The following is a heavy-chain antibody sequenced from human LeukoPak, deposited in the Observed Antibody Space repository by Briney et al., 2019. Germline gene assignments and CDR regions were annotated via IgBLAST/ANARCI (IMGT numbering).Heavy chain of an antibody. V-gene: IGHV3-48*02. CDR2: IGGSSSII. D-gene: IGHD3-22*01. CDR3: ARDTKRYYDTSGRLGNGMDV. Sequence: PGGSLRLSCAASGFTFSSYSMNWVRQAPGKGLEWVSYIGGSSSIIDYADSVKGRFTISRDNAKNSLYLQMNSLRDEDTAVYYCARDTKRYYDTSGRLGNGMDVWGQGTTVTVSS. J-gene: IGHJ6*02. CDR1: GFTFSSYS.